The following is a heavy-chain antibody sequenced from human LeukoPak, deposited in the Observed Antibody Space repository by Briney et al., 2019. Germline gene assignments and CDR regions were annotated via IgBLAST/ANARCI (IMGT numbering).Heavy chain of an antibody. Sequence: GESLEISCKGSGYSFTSDWIGWVRQMPGKSLEWMGIIYPGDSGTRYSPSFQGQVTISADKSISTAYLQWSSLKASDTAMYYCATNPCSGGSCRPYYFDYWGQGTLVTVSS. CDR1: GYSFTSDW. J-gene: IGHJ4*02. CDR3: ATNPCSGGSCRPYYFDY. V-gene: IGHV5-51*01. CDR2: IYPGDSGT. D-gene: IGHD2-15*01.